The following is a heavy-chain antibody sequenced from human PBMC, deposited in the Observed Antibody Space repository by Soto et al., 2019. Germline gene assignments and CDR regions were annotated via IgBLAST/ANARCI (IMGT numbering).Heavy chain of an antibody. V-gene: IGHV3-7*05. CDR1: GFTFNAYW. J-gene: IGHJ3*02. D-gene: IGHD6-6*01. CDR3: VRDRTEYGSYGSSYYDVFDI. CDR2: INRDGTEK. Sequence: EVQLVESGGGLVQPGGSLRLSCAASGFTFNAYWMTWVRQAPGKGLEWVANINRDGTEKNYVDSVKGRLTVSRDNAKNSLHLQMYSLRAEDTAVYYCVRDRTEYGSYGSSYYDVFDIWGQGTKVTVSS.